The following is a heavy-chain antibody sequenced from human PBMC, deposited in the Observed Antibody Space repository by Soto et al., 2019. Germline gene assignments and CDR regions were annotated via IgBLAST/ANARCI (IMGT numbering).Heavy chain of an antibody. V-gene: IGHV4-4*07. Sequence: PETLSLTCPVSGGSISSYYCSWIRQPAGEGLEWIGRIYTSGSTNYNPSLKSRVTMSVDTSRNQFSLKLSFVPAAGTAVYYCARAQGQYGMDVWGQGTTVTVSS. CDR3: ARAQGQYGMDV. J-gene: IGHJ6*02. CDR1: GGSISSYY. CDR2: IYTSGST.